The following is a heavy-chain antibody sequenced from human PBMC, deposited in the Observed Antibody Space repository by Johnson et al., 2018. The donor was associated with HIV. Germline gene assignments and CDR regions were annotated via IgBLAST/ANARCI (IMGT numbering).Heavy chain of an antibody. CDR1: GFIFSNAW. J-gene: IGHJ3*02. V-gene: IGHV3-15*01. Sequence: VQVVESGGGLVQPGGSLRLSCAASGFIFSNAWMSWVRQAPGKGLEWAGHIKNKADGGTTDYAALVKGRFTISRDDSKNTLYLQMNSLKTEDTAVYYCAKGRGPPRVFDIWGQGTMVTVSS. CDR2: IKNKADGGTT. CDR3: AKGRGPPRVFDI. D-gene: IGHD3-10*01.